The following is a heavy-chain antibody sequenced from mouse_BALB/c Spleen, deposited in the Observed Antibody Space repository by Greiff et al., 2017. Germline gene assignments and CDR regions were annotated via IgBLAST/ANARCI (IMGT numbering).Heavy chain of an antibody. V-gene: IGHV1-15*01. Sequence: QVQLQQSGAELVRPGVSVTLSCKASGYTFTDYEMHWVKQTPAHGLEWIGVIDPETGGTAYNQKFKGKATLTEDKSSSTAYMELRSLTSEDSAVYYSTRFTTTPFDYWGQGTTLTVSS. CDR2: IDPETGGT. CDR3: TRFTTTPFDY. CDR1: GYTFTDYE. D-gene: IGHD1-1*01. J-gene: IGHJ2*01.